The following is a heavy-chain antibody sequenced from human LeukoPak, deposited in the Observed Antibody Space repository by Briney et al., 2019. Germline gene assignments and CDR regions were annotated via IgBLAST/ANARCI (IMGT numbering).Heavy chain of an antibody. J-gene: IGHJ4*02. CDR3: ARRAVAGFDY. D-gene: IGHD6-19*01. CDR1: GXXXXSYW. V-gene: IGHV5-51*01. CDR2: IYPGXSNX. Sequence: HGESLKISCKGXGXXXXSYWXXXXXXMPGXGLEWMGIIYPGXSNXRYSPSFQGQVTISADKSISTAYLQWSSLKASDTAXYYCARRAVAGFDYWGQGTLVTVSS.